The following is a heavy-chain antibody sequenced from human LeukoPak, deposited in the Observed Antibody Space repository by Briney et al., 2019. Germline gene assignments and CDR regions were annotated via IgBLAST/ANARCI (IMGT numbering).Heavy chain of an antibody. CDR2: ISDTGDSS. Sequence: GGSLRLSCTASGFTFTSYAMSWVRQAPGKGLEWLSTISDTGDSSHYAGSVQGRFAIPRDNSKNTLFLQMNSLRAEDTAVYYCGCRSGGYYDYWGQGTLVTVSS. CDR3: GCRSGGYYDY. CDR1: GFTFTSYA. J-gene: IGHJ4*02. V-gene: IGHV3-23*01. D-gene: IGHD3-22*01.